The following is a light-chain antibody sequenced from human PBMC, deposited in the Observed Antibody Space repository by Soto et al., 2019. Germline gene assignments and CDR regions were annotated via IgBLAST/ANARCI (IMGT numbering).Light chain of an antibody. CDR3: QQYGSTPPIT. J-gene: IGKJ5*01. Sequence: EIVLTQSPGTLSLSPGERATLSCRASQSVSSSYLAWYQQKPGQAPRLLIYDASRRATGIPDRFSGSGSGTDFTLTISRLEPEDFAVYYCQQYGSTPPITFGQGTRLEI. V-gene: IGKV3-20*01. CDR1: QSVSSSY. CDR2: DAS.